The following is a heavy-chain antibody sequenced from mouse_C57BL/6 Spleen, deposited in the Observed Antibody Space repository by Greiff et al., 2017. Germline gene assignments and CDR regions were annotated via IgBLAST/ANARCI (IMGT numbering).Heavy chain of an antibody. D-gene: IGHD1-1*01. J-gene: IGHJ1*03. CDR2: INPNYGTT. V-gene: IGHV1-39*01. CDR3: ATYGSSFNWYFDV. Sequence: VQLQQSGPELVKPGASVKISCKASGYSFTDYNMNWVKQSNGKSLEWIGVINPNYGTTSYNQKFKGKATLTVDQSSSTAYMQLNSLTSEDSAVXYCATYGSSFNWYFDVWGTGTTVTVSS. CDR1: GYSFTDYN.